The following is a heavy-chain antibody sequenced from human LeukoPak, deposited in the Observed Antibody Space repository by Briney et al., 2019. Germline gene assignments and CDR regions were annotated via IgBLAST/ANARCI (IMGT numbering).Heavy chain of an antibody. CDR2: ISSSSSYI. CDR1: GFTFSSYS. V-gene: IGHV3-21*04. CDR3: ARRAGGYSHPYDY. J-gene: IGHJ4*02. D-gene: IGHD4-23*01. Sequence: GGSLRLSCAASGFTFSSYSMNWVRQAPGKGLEWVSSISSSSSYIYYADSVKGRFTISRDNSKNTLYLQMNSLRVEDTAVYYCARRAGGYSHPYDYWGQGTLVTVSS.